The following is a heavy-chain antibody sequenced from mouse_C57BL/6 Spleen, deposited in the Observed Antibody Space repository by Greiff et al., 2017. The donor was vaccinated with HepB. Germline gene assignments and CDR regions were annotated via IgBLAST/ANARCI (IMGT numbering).Heavy chain of an antibody. CDR3: TRYVEYEYDGYWYFDV. V-gene: IGHV1-5*01. J-gene: IGHJ1*03. D-gene: IGHD2-4*01. CDR2: IYPGNSDT. Sequence: VQLQQSGTVLARPGASVKMSCKTSGYTFTSYWMHWVNQRPGQGLEWIGAIYPGNSDTSYNQKFKGKAKLTAVTSASTAYMELSSLTNEDSAVDYCTRYVEYEYDGYWYFDVWGTGTTVTVSS. CDR1: GYTFTSYW.